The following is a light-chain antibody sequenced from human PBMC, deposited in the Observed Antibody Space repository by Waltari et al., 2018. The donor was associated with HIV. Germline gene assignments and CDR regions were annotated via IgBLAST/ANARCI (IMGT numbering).Light chain of an antibody. J-gene: IGLJ3*02. CDR2: EDN. CDR3: QSYDTTNQWV. CDR1: SGSIASNF. Sequence: NFMLTQPHSVSESPGKTVIISCTRSSGSIASNFVQWYQQRPGSAPTTVIYEDNQRPSGVPDLFPGSIYSSSNAASLSISGLKTEDEADYFCQSYDTTNQWVFGGGTKLTVL. V-gene: IGLV6-57*03.